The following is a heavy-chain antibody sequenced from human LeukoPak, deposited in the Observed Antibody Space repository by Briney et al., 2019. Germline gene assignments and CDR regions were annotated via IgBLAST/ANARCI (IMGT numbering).Heavy chain of an antibody. J-gene: IGHJ4*02. CDR2: ISYDVGKK. Sequence: GGSLRLSCAASGFTFSSYGMHWVRQAPGKGLEWVAVISYDVGKKYYADSVKGRFTISRDSSKNTLFLQMNRLRPEDAAVYYCAKAPVTTCRGAFCYPFDYWGLGTLVTVSS. V-gene: IGHV3-30*18. D-gene: IGHD2-15*01. CDR3: AKAPVTTCRGAFCYPFDY. CDR1: GFTFSSYG.